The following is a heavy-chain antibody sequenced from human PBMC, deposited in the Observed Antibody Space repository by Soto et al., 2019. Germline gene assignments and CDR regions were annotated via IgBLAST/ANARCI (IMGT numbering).Heavy chain of an antibody. V-gene: IGHV4-59*01. J-gene: IGHJ4*02. D-gene: IGHD2-8*01. CDR2: IYYSGST. CDR3: ARENNGDLDY. Sequence: SETLSLTCTVSGGSISSYYWSWIRQPPGKGLEWIGYIYYSGSTNYNPSLKSRVTISVDTSKNQFSLKLSSVTAADTAVYYCARENNGDLDYWGQGTLVTVSS. CDR1: GGSISSYY.